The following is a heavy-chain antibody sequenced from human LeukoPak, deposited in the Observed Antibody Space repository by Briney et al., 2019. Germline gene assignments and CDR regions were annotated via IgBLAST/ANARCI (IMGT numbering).Heavy chain of an antibody. CDR1: GFSFDDYA. V-gene: IGHV3-9*01. CDR2: ISWNSGSI. CDR3: AKDRQSITGTSDFDY. J-gene: IGHJ4*02. D-gene: IGHD1-20*01. Sequence: GGSLRLSCAASGFSFDDYAMHWVRQAPGKGLEWVSGISWNSGSIGYADSVKGRFTISRDNSKNTLYLQMNSLRADDTAVYYCAKDRQSITGTSDFDYWGQGTLVTVSS.